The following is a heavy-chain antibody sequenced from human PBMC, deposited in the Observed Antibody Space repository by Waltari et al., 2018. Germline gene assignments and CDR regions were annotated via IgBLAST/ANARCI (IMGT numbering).Heavy chain of an antibody. D-gene: IGHD6-19*01. V-gene: IGHV1-2*02. Sequence: QVQLVQSGTEVKKPGASVTVSCKASGYPFTAYYMHWLRQAPGQGLEWMGCINPNSDDANYAQMFQGGVTMTMDTSIDTGYLELSSLRSDDTAVYYCARDVAGSQGGAFDIWGQGTMVTVSS. CDR3: ARDVAGSQGGAFDI. CDR1: GYPFTAYY. CDR2: INPNSDDA. J-gene: IGHJ3*02.